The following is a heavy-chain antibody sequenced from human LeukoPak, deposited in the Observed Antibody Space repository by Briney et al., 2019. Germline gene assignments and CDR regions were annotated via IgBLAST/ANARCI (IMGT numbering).Heavy chain of an antibody. CDR1: GGSFSGYY. CDR2: INHSGST. V-gene: IGHV4-34*01. J-gene: IGHJ4*02. CDR3: AGAYSGYAYFDY. D-gene: IGHD5-12*01. Sequence: SETLSLTCAVYGGSFSGYYWSWIRQPPGKGLEWIGEINHSGSTNYNPSLKSRVTISVDTSKNQFSLKLSSVTAADTAVYYCAGAYSGYAYFDYWGQGTLVTVSS.